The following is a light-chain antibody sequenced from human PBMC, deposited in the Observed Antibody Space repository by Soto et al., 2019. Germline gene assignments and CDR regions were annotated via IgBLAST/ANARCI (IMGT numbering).Light chain of an antibody. V-gene: IGKV3-11*01. CDR2: EAS. CDR1: QSVSSTY. Sequence: EIVLTQSPGTLSLSPGERATLSCRASQSVSSTYLAWYRHKPGQAPRLLIYEASNRATGISARLTGSGSGTDFTLTISSLEPEDFAVYYCQHRSDWPGFGQGTRLAIK. CDR3: QHRSDWPG. J-gene: IGKJ5*01.